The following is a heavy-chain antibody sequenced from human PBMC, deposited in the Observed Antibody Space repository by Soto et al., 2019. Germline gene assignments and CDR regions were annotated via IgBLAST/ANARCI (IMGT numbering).Heavy chain of an antibody. J-gene: IGHJ6*03. CDR3: AKVQRYCSSGSCFCFDYMEV. V-gene: IGHV3-23*01. CDR2: ISGSGGGA. D-gene: IGHD2-15*01. CDR1: GFTFSSYA. Sequence: EVQLLESGGGLVQPGGSLRLSCAASGFTFSSYAISWVRQTPGKGLEWVSGISGSGGGAYYADAVRGRFTISRDNSKNRLYLPMNSQSAEDTAVDSCAKVQRYCSSGSCFCFDYMEVGGKGTTVTFSS.